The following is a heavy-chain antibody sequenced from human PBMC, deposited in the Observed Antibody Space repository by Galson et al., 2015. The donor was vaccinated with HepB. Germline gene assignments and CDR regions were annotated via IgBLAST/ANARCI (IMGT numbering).Heavy chain of an antibody. CDR2: IKHDGSEK. V-gene: IGHV3-7*03. Sequence: SLRLSCAASGFTFSSYWMSWVRQAPGKGLEWVANIKHDGSEKYYVDSLKDRFTISRDNAKNSLYLQMSSLRADDTAVYYCARDGDGAIPLDHWGQGTLVTVSS. CDR1: GFTFSSYW. CDR3: ARDGDGAIPLDH. D-gene: IGHD2-21*01. J-gene: IGHJ4*02.